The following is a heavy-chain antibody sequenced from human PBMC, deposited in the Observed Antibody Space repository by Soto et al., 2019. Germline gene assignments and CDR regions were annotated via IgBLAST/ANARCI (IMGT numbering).Heavy chain of an antibody. Sequence: ASVKVSCKASGYTFTSYGISWVRQAPGQGLEWMGWISAYNGNTNYAQNFQGRVTMTTDTSTSTAYMELRSLRSDDTAVYYCAKVGSYCTTSSCLDYWGQGTLVTVPQ. J-gene: IGHJ4*02. CDR1: GYTFTSYG. CDR3: AKVGSYCTTSSCLDY. V-gene: IGHV1-18*01. CDR2: ISAYNGNT. D-gene: IGHD2-2*01.